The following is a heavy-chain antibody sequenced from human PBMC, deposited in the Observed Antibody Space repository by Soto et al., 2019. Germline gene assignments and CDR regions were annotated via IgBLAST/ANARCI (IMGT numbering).Heavy chain of an antibody. V-gene: IGHV4-4*02. D-gene: IGHD4-4*01. J-gene: IGHJ4*02. CDR2: IYHSGST. Sequence: SETQSLTCAVSSGSISSSNWWSWVRQSPGKGLEWIGEIYHSGSTNYNPSLKSRVTISVDKSKNQFSLKLNSVTAADTAVYYCARTSTVTRTYYFDYWGQGTLVTVSS. CDR1: SGSISSSNW. CDR3: ARTSTVTRTYYFDY.